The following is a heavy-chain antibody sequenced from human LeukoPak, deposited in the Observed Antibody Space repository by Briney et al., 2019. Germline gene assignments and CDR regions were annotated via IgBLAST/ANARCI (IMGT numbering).Heavy chain of an antibody. D-gene: IGHD3-3*01. V-gene: IGHV6-1*01. CDR3: AREEWNLVLNWFDP. CDR1: GDSVSSNSAA. J-gene: IGHJ5*02. CDR2: TYYRSKWYN. Sequence: SQTLSLTCAISGDSVSSNSAAWNWIRQSPSRGLGWLGRTYYRSKWYNDYAVSVKSRITINPDTSRNQFSLQLNSVTPEDTAVYYCAREEWNLVLNWFDPWGQGTLVTVSS.